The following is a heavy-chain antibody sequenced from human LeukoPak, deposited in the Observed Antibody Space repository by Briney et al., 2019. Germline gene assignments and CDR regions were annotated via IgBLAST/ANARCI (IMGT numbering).Heavy chain of an antibody. V-gene: IGHV4-30-4*08. CDR3: ARAYYDFWSGFETVSKTFDP. CDR1: GGFISSGDHY. Sequence: SQTLSLTCTVSGGFISSGDHYWSWIRQPPGKGLEWIGYIYHSGITYYNPSLKSRVSISVDTSKNQFSLELTSVTAADTAIYYCARAYYDFWSGFETVSKTFDPWGQGTLVTVSS. J-gene: IGHJ5*02. CDR2: IYHSGIT. D-gene: IGHD3-3*01.